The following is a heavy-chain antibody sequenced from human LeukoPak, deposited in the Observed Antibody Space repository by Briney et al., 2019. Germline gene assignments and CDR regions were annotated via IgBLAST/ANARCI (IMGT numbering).Heavy chain of an antibody. D-gene: IGHD1-14*01. CDR1: GFSFSPSG. V-gene: IGHV3-21*01. Sequence: GGSLRLSCAASGFSFSPSGINWVRQAPGKGLEWVSSIGSTGTDRYYADSVKGRFTISRDNAKISLYLQMNSLRAEDTAVYYCATETIGRHYDYWGQGTLLTVSS. J-gene: IGHJ4*02. CDR3: ATETIGRHYDY. CDR2: IGSTGTDR.